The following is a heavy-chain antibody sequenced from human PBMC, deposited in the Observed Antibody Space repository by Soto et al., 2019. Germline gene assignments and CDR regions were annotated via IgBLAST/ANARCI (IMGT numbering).Heavy chain of an antibody. Sequence: GESLKISCKSSGYIIKNYWIAWVRQMPGQGLEWMGIIFPDDSDTRYSQSFQGHDTISGDKSISTAYVQWSSLKASDRAIYYCFRGGVTSRTFDYWGQGTRVTVSS. J-gene: IGHJ4*02. V-gene: IGHV5-51*01. CDR1: GYIIKNYW. D-gene: IGHD3-16*01. CDR2: IFPDDSDT. CDR3: FRGGVTSRTFDY.